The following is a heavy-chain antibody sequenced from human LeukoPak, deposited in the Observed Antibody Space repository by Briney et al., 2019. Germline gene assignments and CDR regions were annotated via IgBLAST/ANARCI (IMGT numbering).Heavy chain of an antibody. CDR1: GGSISGWY. Sequence: SETLSLTCTVSGGSISGWYWSWIRQPPGKGLEWIGYVYYSGSTNYNPSLKSRVTISVDTSKNQFSLKLSSVTAADTAVYYCARDRAMDIHCSSTSCYLTGGRAWAFDIWGQGTMVTVSS. CDR3: ARDRAMDIHCSSTSCYLTGGRAWAFDI. D-gene: IGHD2-2*01. J-gene: IGHJ3*02. CDR2: VYYSGST. V-gene: IGHV4-59*12.